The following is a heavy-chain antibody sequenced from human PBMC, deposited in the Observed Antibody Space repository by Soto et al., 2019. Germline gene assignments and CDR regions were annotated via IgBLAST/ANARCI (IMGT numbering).Heavy chain of an antibody. CDR3: ARGRSYSSGWRDSAEYFQH. J-gene: IGHJ1*01. V-gene: IGHV1-69*13. D-gene: IGHD6-19*01. CDR1: GGTFSSYD. Sequence: GASVKVSCKASGGTFSSYDISWVRQAPGQGLEWMGGIIPIFGTANYAQKFQGRVTITADESTSTAYMELSSLRSKDTAVYYCARGRSYSSGWRDSAEYFQHWGQGTLVTVSS. CDR2: IIPIFGTA.